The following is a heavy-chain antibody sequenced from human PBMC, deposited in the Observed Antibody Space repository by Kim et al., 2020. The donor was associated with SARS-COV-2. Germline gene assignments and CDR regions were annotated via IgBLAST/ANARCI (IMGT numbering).Heavy chain of an antibody. CDR2: IWYDGSNK. CDR3: AKDRNWNGSGRPRYYYYYGMDV. V-gene: IGHV3-33*06. CDR1: GFTFSSYG. D-gene: IGHD1-1*01. J-gene: IGHJ6*02. Sequence: GGSLRLSCAASGFTFSSYGMHWVRQAPGKGLEWVAVIWYDGSNKYYADSVKGRFTISRDNSKNTLYLQMNSLRAEDTAVYYCAKDRNWNGSGRPRYYYYYGMDVWGQGTTVTVSS.